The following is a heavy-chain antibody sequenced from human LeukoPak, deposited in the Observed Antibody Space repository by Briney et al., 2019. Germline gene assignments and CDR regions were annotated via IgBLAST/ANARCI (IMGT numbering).Heavy chain of an antibody. Sequence: SETLSLTCAVSGGSISSGGYSWSWIRQPPGKGLEWIGYIYYSGSTYYNPSLKSRVTISVDTSKNQFSLKLSSVTAADTAVYYCARGGVYYYYGMDVWGQGTTVTVSS. CDR3: ARGGVYYYYGMDV. CDR1: GGSISSGGYS. CDR2: IYYSGST. V-gene: IGHV4-30-4*01. D-gene: IGHD3-10*01. J-gene: IGHJ6*02.